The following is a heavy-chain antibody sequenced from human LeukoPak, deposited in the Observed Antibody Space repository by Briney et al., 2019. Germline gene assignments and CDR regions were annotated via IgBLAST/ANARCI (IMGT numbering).Heavy chain of an antibody. CDR1: GYTFTTYG. J-gene: IGHJ3*02. CDR2: ISGYNGNT. V-gene: IGHV1-18*01. D-gene: IGHD3-10*02. Sequence: ASVNVSCKASGYTFTTYGISWVRQAPGQGLEWMGWISGYNGNTNYAQNFQGRVTMTTDTSTSTAYMEMRSLRYDDTAVYYCARVMLRGGQDAFDIWGLGTMVTVSS. CDR3: ARVMLRGGQDAFDI.